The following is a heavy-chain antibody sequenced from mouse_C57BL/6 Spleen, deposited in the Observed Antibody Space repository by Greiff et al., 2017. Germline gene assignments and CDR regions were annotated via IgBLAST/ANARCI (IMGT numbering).Heavy chain of an antibody. Sequence: VQGVESGPGLVAPSQSLSITCTVSGFSLTSYAISWVRQPPGKGLEWLGVIWTGGGTNYNSALKSRLSISKDNSKSQVFLKMNSLQTDDTARYYCSRNLYGYDRGYYAMDYWGQGTSVTVSS. V-gene: IGHV2-9-1*01. D-gene: IGHD2-2*01. CDR2: IWTGGGT. CDR1: GFSLTSYA. J-gene: IGHJ4*01. CDR3: SRNLYGYDRGYYAMDY.